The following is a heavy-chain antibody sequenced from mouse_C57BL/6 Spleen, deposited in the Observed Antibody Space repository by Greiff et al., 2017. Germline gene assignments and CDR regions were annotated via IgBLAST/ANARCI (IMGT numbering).Heavy chain of an antibody. CDR1: GYTFTSYW. J-gene: IGHJ3*01. CDR3: ARSYDDALAWFAY. Sequence: QVQLQQPGAELVKPGASVKLSCKASGYTFTSYWMHWVKQRPGQGLEWIGMIHPNSGSTNYNEKFKSKATLTVDKSSSTAYMQLSSLTSEDSAVYYCARSYDDALAWFAYWGQGTLVTVSA. V-gene: IGHV1-64*01. D-gene: IGHD2-4*01. CDR2: IHPNSGST.